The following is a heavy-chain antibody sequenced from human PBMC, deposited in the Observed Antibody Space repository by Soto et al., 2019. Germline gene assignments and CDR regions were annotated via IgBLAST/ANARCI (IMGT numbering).Heavy chain of an antibody. J-gene: IGHJ6*02. CDR2: ISSSSSYI. CDR3: ARDDSYGYLYYYGMDV. Sequence: TGGSLRLSCAASGFTFSSYSMNWVRQAPGKGLEWVSSISSSSSYIYYADSVKGRFTISRDNAKNSLYLQMNSLRAEDTAVYYCARDDSYGYLYYYGMDVWGQGTTVTVSS. CDR1: GFTFSSYS. D-gene: IGHD5-18*01. V-gene: IGHV3-21*01.